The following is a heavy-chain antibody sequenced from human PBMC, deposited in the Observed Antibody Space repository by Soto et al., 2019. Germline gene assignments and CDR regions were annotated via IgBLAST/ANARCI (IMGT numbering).Heavy chain of an antibody. Sequence: QVQLVDSGGGVVQPGASLRLSCAASGFTFSSYAMHWVRQAPGKGLQWVGFISYDGNNKYYADSAKGRFTISRDNSKNPLSLQMNSLRGDDTAVYYCAKALCSFEYSSLLSLFDFWGQGPLVTVSS. V-gene: IGHV3-30*04. D-gene: IGHD6-19*01. J-gene: IGHJ4*02. CDR2: ISYDGNNK. CDR1: GFTFSSYA. CDR3: AKALCSFEYSSLLSLFDF.